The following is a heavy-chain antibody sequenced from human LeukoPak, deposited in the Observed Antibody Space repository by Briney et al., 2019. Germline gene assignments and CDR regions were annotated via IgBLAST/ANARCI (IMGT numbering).Heavy chain of an antibody. CDR2: ISGGGVNT. CDR3: AKRQSNSWYTYFDY. Sequence: PGGPLRLSCAASGFTFSSYVMSWVRQAPGKGLEWVSGISGGGVNTYYADSVKGRFTISRDNSKNTLHLQMNSLRAEDTAVYYCAKRQSNSWYTYFDYWGQGTLVTVSS. J-gene: IGHJ4*02. CDR1: GFTFSSYV. V-gene: IGHV3-23*01. D-gene: IGHD6-13*01.